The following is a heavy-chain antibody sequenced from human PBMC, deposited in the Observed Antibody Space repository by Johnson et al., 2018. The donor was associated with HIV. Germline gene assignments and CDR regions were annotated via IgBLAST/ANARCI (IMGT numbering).Heavy chain of an antibody. CDR2: ISFEGSDK. J-gene: IGHJ3*02. V-gene: IGHV3-30*04. CDR1: GFTFSSYA. D-gene: IGHD4-23*01. CDR3: AKDVSVVTPSGSFDI. Sequence: VQLVESGGGVVQPGRSLRLSCAASGFTFSSYAMHWVRQAPGKGLEWVAVISFEGSDKYYADSVKGRFTISRDDSKNTLYLRLNSLRPEDSAVYYCAKDVSVVTPSGSFDIWGQGTRVTVSS.